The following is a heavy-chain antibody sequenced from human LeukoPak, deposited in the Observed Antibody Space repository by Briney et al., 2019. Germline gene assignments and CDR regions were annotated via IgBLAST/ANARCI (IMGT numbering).Heavy chain of an antibody. CDR1: GYTFSSYA. V-gene: IGHV3-23*01. CDR2: ISSSGGST. CDR3: ANSLAADIVVVPAAYFDY. Sequence: GGSVRLSCAASGYTFSSYAMSWVRQAPGKGLEWVSAISSSGGSTYYADSVKGRFTISRDNSKNTLYLQMNSLRAEDTAVYYCANSLAADIVVVPAAYFDYWGQGTLVTVSS. J-gene: IGHJ4*02. D-gene: IGHD2-2*01.